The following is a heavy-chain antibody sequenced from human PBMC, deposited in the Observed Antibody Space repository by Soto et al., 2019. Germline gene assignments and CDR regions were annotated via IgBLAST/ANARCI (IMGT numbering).Heavy chain of an antibody. D-gene: IGHD3-3*01. CDR2: IIPILGIA. CDR1: GGTFSSYT. Sequence: GASVKVSCKASGGTFSSYTISWVRQAPGQGLEWMGRIIPILGIANYAQKFQGRVTIAADKSTSTAYMELSSLRSEDTAVYYCARVGTQNGYYSTGWSAAFDIWGQGTMVTVSS. J-gene: IGHJ3*02. V-gene: IGHV1-69*02. CDR3: ARVGTQNGYYSTGWSAAFDI.